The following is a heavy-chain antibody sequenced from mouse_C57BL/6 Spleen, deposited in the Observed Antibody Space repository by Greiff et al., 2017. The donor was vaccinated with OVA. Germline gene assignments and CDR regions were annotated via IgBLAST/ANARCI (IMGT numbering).Heavy chain of an antibody. CDR1: GYSITSGYD. V-gene: IGHV3-1*01. CDR2: ISYSGST. D-gene: IGHD1-1*01. Sequence: VQLKESGPGMVKPSQSLSLTCTVTGYSITSGYDWHWIRHFPGNKLEWMGYISYSGSTNYNPSLKSRISITHDTSKNHFFLKLNSVTTEDTATYYCAREGPFTFFDYWGQGTTLTVSS. CDR3: AREGPFTFFDY. J-gene: IGHJ2*01.